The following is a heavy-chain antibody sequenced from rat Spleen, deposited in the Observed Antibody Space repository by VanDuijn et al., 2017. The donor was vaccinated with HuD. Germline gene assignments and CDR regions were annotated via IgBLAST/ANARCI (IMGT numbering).Heavy chain of an antibody. CDR2: IIYDGGRT. CDR1: GFTFSDYN. D-gene: IGHD3-1*01. J-gene: IGHJ2*01. Sequence: EVQLVESGGGLVQPGRSLKVSCAASGFTFSDYNMAWVRQAPRKGLEWVATIIYDGGRTYYRDSVKGRFIISRDNAKNSLYLQMDSLRSEDTATYYCARQRTLYYFDYWGQGVMVPVSS. CDR3: ARQRTLYYFDY. V-gene: IGHV5S10*01.